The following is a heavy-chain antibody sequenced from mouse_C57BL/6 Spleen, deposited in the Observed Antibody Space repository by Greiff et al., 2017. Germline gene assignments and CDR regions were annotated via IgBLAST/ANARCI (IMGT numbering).Heavy chain of an antibody. V-gene: IGHV2-2*01. CDR3: AREGVREAREC. CDR1: GFPLISYG. CDR2: IWSGGST. J-gene: IGHJ4*01. D-gene: IGHD5-1*01. Sequence: VQLQQSGPGLVQPSQSLSITCTVPGFPLISYGVHWVRQSPGKGLEWLGVIWSGGSTDYDAAFISRLSSSMDNSKSQVFFKMNILQADYTAIDYWAREGVREARECWGQGTSVTGSS.